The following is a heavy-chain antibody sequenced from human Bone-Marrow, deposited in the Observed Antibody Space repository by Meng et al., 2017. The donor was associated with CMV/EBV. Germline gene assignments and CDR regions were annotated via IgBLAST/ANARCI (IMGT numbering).Heavy chain of an antibody. CDR2: ISTYNGTT. CDR3: ARVGADIVVVVAATRRVGWFDP. D-gene: IGHD2-15*01. CDR1: YG. Sequence: YGIGWVRQAPGPGLEWMGWISTYNGTTNYAQKLQGRVTMTTDTSTSTAYMELRSLRSDDTAVYYCARVGADIVVVVAATRRVGWFDPWGQGTLVTVSS. V-gene: IGHV1-18*01. J-gene: IGHJ5*02.